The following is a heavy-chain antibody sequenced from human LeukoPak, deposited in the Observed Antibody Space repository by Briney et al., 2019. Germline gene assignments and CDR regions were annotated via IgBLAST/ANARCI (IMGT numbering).Heavy chain of an antibody. J-gene: IGHJ4*02. CDR3: AKDLHPTPELGIAVAGTDY. CDR1: GFTFSSYG. CDR2: ISYDGSNK. D-gene: IGHD6-19*01. Sequence: GGSLRLSCAAPGFTFSSYGMHWVRQAPGKGLEWVAVISYDGSNKYYADSVKGRFTISRDNAKNTLYLQMNSLRAEDTAVYYCAKDLHPTPELGIAVAGTDYWGEGTLFTVSS. V-gene: IGHV3-30*18.